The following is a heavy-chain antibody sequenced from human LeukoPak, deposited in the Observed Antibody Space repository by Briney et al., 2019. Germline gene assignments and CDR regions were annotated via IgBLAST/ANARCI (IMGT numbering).Heavy chain of an antibody. CDR3: ARERGSSGLHY. V-gene: IGHV3-30*03. CDR2: TSHDGSNN. J-gene: IGHJ4*02. CDR1: GLTFSNYD. Sequence: PGRSLRLSCAASGLTFSNYDMHWVRQAPGKGLEWVAITSHDGSNNYYVDSVKGRFIISRDNSKNALYLQMNSLRAEDTAVYYCARERGSSGLHYWGQGTRVTVSS. D-gene: IGHD3-22*01.